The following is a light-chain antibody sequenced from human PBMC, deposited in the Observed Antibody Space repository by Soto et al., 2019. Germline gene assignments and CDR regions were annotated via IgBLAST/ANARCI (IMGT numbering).Light chain of an antibody. CDR2: SDD. Sequence: QAVVTQPPSASETPGQRVTISCSGSSSNIGSNIVNWYQQLPGTAPKLLVYSDDQRPSGVPDRFSGSRSGSSASLAISGLQSDDEADYYCSAWDDSLNGVIFGGGTKLTVL. CDR1: SSNIGSNI. J-gene: IGLJ2*01. V-gene: IGLV1-44*01. CDR3: SAWDDSLNGVI.